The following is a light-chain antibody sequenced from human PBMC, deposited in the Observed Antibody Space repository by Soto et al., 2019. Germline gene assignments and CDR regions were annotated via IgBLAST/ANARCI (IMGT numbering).Light chain of an antibody. V-gene: IGKV2-28*01. CDR1: QSLLHSNGYNY. Sequence: DIVMTRSPLSLPVTPGEPASISCRSSQSLLHSNGYNYLDWYLQKPGQSPQLLIYLGSNRASGVSDRFSGSGSGTDFTLKISRVEAEDVGVYYCMQALQTPLTFGGGTKVEIK. CDR3: MQALQTPLT. CDR2: LGS. J-gene: IGKJ4*01.